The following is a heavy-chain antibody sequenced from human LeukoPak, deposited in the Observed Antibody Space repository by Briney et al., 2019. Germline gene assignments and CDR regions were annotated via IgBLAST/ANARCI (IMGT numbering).Heavy chain of an antibody. D-gene: IGHD3-22*01. CDR1: GFTFSSYG. V-gene: IGHV3-30*03. CDR2: ISYDGSNK. J-gene: IGHJ4*02. Sequence: GGSLRLSCAASGFTFSSYGMHWVRQAPGKGLEWVAVISYDGSNKYYADSVKGRFTISRDNSKNTLYLQMNSLKTEDTAVYYCTTDPVVGYYDSSGPARDYWGQGTLVTVSS. CDR3: TTDPVVGYYDSSGPARDY.